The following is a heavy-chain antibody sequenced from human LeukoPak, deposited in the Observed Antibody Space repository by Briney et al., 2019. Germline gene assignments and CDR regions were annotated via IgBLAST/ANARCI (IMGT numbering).Heavy chain of an antibody. D-gene: IGHD1-26*01. V-gene: IGHV3-33*01. CDR3: ARARVWLGGNWFDP. CDR2: IWYDGSNK. Sequence: PGGSLRLSCAASGFTFSSYGMHWVRQAPGKGLEWVAVIWYDGSNKYYADSVKGRFTISRDNSKNTLYLQMNSLRAEDTAVYYCARARVWLGGNWFDPGGQGTLVTVSS. CDR1: GFTFSSYG. J-gene: IGHJ5*02.